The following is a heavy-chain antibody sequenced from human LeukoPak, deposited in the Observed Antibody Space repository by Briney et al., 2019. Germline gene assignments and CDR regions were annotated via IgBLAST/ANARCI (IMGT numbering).Heavy chain of an antibody. V-gene: IGHV3-23*01. CDR3: AKSAVPAANSYYCYMDV. D-gene: IGHD2-2*01. Sequence: GGSLRLSCAASGFTFSSYAMSWVRQAPGKGLEWVSAISGSGGSTYYADSVKGRFTISRDNSKNTLYLQMNSLRAEDTAVYYCAKSAVPAANSYYCYMDVWGKGTTVTVSS. CDR1: GFTFSSYA. CDR2: ISGSGGST. J-gene: IGHJ6*03.